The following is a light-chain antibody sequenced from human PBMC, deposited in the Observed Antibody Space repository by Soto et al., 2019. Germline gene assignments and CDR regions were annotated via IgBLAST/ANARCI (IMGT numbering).Light chain of an antibody. CDR3: SSYAPSDVV. Sequence: QSALTQPPSASGSPGQSVTISCTGTPSDVGGSNSVSWYQQHPGKAPNLMIYDVNKRPSGVPVRFSGSKSGNTASLTVSGLQAADEAYYFCSSYAPSDVVFGGGTKLTVL. V-gene: IGLV2-8*01. CDR1: PSDVGGSNS. CDR2: DVN. J-gene: IGLJ2*01.